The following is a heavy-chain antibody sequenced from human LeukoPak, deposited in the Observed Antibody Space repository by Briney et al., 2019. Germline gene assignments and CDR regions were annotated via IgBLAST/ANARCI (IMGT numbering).Heavy chain of an antibody. CDR2: IYYSGST. CDR1: GGSISSYY. V-gene: IGHV4-59*08. D-gene: IGHD3-22*01. J-gene: IGHJ4*02. CDR3: ASDSSGYYYFDC. Sequence: SETLSLTCTVSGGSISSYYWSWIRQPPGKGLEWIGYIYYSGSTNYNPSLKSRVTISVDTSKNQFSLKLSSVTAADTAVYYCASDSSGYYYFDCWGQGTLVTVSS.